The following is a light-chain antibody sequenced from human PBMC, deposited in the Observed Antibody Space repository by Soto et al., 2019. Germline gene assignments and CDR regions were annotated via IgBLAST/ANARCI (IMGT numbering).Light chain of an antibody. CDR3: QQYYSIPLT. CDR2: GAS. J-gene: IGKJ4*01. V-gene: IGKV3-20*01. CDR1: QSITGSY. Sequence: EHVLTQSPGTLSLSPGERATVSCRASQSITGSYLAWYKQTPGQAPRLLIYGASSRATGVPDRFSGSGSGTDFTLTISSLQPEDFAVYYGQQYYSIPLTFGGGTKVDIK.